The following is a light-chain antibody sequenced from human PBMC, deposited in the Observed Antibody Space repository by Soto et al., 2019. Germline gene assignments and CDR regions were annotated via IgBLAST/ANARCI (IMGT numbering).Light chain of an antibody. Sequence: QSALTQPAYVSGSPGRSVTISCTGSSSDVGDFNYVSWYQNLPGRAPKLIIYDVTNRPSGISYRFSASKSGRTASLTISRLQAEDEADYYCSSYSSSSTHVVFGGGTKLTVL. CDR3: SSYSSSSTHVV. CDR2: DVT. J-gene: IGLJ2*01. CDR1: SSDVGDFNY. V-gene: IGLV2-14*03.